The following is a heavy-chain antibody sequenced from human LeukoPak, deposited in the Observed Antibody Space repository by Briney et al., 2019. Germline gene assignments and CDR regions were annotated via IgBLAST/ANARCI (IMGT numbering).Heavy chain of an antibody. Sequence: GGSLRLSCVASGFTFDDYGLSWVRRAPGKGLEWLCAINYNGAITDYADSVKGRFTISRDNAKNSLYLRMDSLRAEDTALYYCARDRLGPSFSVSHFDLWGQGTLVTVSS. D-gene: IGHD3-3*02. J-gene: IGHJ4*02. V-gene: IGHV3-20*04. CDR1: GFTFDDYG. CDR2: INYNGAIT. CDR3: ARDRLGPSFSVSHFDL.